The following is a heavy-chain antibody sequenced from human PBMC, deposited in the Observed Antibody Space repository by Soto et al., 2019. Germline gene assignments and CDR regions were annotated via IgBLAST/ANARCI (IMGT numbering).Heavy chain of an antibody. CDR3: EKDTRFRKYILAGYFDY. CDR2: ISWNSGSI. CDR1: GFTFSNYG. J-gene: IGHJ4*02. Sequence: PGGSLRLSCAASGFTFSNYGMHWVRQAPGKGLEWVSGISWNSGSIGYADSVKGRFTISRDNAKNSLYLQMNSLRAEDTALYYCEKDTRFRKYILAGYFDYWGQGTLVTVSS. V-gene: IGHV3-9*01. D-gene: IGHD3-9*01.